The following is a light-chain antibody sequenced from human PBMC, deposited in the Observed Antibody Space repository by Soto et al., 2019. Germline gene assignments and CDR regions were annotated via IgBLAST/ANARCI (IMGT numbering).Light chain of an antibody. V-gene: IGLV2-14*01. CDR2: EVS. CDR3: TSYTRSSSPYV. J-gene: IGLJ1*01. Sequence: QSALTQPASVSGSPGQSITISCTGTSSDVGGYNYVSWYQQHPGKAPKLMFYEVSNRPSGVSNRFSGSKSGSMASLTISGPQADDEADYYCTSYTRSSSPYVFGTGTKVTVL. CDR1: SSDVGGYNY.